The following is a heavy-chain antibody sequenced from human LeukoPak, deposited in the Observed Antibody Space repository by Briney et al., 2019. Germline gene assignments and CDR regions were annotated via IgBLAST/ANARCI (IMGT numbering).Heavy chain of an antibody. CDR1: GFTVSGNY. CDR3: ARRAGGYSHPYDY. V-gene: IGHV3-53*01. D-gene: IGHD4-23*01. Sequence: GGSLRLSCAVSGFTVSGNYMSWVRQAPGKGLEWVSLIYSGGTTYYADSVKGRFTISRDNSKNTLYLQMNSLRAEDTAGYYCARRAGGYSHPYDYWGQGILVTVSS. CDR2: IYSGGTT. J-gene: IGHJ4*02.